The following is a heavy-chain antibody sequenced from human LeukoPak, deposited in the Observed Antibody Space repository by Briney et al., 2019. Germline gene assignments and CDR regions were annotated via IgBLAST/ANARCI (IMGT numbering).Heavy chain of an antibody. V-gene: IGHV3-23*01. J-gene: IGHJ3*02. CDR1: GFTFSSYA. CDR2: ISGSGGST. Sequence: PGGSLRLSCAASGFTFSSYAMSWVRQAPGKGLEWVSAISGSGGSTYYADSVKGRFTISRDNSKNTLYLQMNSLRAEDTAVYYCAKDLRQQQLWLSLGAFDILGQGTMVTVSS. D-gene: IGHD5-18*01. CDR3: AKDLRQQQLWLSLGAFDI.